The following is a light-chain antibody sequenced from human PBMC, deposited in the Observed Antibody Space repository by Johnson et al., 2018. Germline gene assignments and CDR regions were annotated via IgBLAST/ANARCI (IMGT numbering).Light chain of an antibody. CDR1: SSNIGNNY. V-gene: IGLV1-51*02. Sequence: QSVLTQPPSVSAAPGQKVTISCSGSSSNIGNNYVSWYQQLPGTAPKLLIYENNKRPSGIPDRFSGSKSGTSATLGITGLQTGDEADYYCGTWDSSWSVGNVFGTGTKVSVL. CDR3: GTWDSSWSVGNV. CDR2: ENN. J-gene: IGLJ1*01.